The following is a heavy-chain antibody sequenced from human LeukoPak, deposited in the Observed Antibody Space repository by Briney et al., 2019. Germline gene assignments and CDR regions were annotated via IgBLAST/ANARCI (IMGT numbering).Heavy chain of an antibody. CDR3: AREKYYGGGYYFDY. Sequence: ASVKVSCKASGYTFTGYYMHWVRQAPGQGLEWMGWINPNSGGTNYAQKFQGRVTMTRDTSISTAYMELSRLRSDDTAVYYCAREKYYGGGYYFDYWGQGTLVTVSS. V-gene: IGHV1-2*02. CDR1: GYTFTGYY. D-gene: IGHD3-10*01. CDR2: INPNSGGT. J-gene: IGHJ4*02.